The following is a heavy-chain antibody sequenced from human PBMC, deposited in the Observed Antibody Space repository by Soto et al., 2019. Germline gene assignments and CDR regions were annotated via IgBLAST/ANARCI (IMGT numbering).Heavy chain of an antibody. J-gene: IGHJ4*02. CDR1: GFNFRDFG. D-gene: IGHD3-22*01. CDR2: IWFDGTNT. CDR3: ARDRAGPDSSDNCYFDY. Sequence: GGSLRLSCAASGFNFRDFGMHWVRQAPGRGLEWVAVIWFDGTNTSYAESVKGRFLISRDNSKNTLYLQMNSLRAEDTAVYYCARDRAGPDSSDNCYFDYWGQGTLVTVSS. V-gene: IGHV3-33*01.